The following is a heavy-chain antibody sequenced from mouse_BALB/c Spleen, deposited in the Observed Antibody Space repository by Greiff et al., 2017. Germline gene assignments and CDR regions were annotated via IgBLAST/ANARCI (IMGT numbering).Heavy chain of an antibody. D-gene: IGHD4-1*01. Sequence: QAQLKQSGAELVRPGTSVKVSCKASGYAFTNYLIEWVKQRPGQGLEWIGVINPGSGGTNYNEKFKGKATLTADKSSSTAYMQLSSLTSDDSAVYFCARGLGHGSFDYWGQGTTRAVSS. V-gene: IGHV1-54*03. J-gene: IGHJ2*01. CDR3: ARGLGHGSFDY. CDR2: INPGSGGT. CDR1: GYAFTNYL.